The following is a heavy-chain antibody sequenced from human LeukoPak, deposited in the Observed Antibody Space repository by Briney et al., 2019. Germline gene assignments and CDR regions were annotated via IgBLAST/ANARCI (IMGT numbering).Heavy chain of an antibody. CDR2: IIPIFGTA. CDR1: GGTFSSYA. V-gene: IGHV1-69*05. J-gene: IGHJ5*02. Sequence: GASVKVSCKASGGTFSSYAISWVRQAPGQGLEWMGRIIPIFGTANYAQKFQGRVTITTDESTSTAYMELSGLRSEDTAVYYCARVTFSVGGGSFGGFDPWGQGTLVTVSS. D-gene: IGHD2-15*01. CDR3: ARVTFSVGGGSFGGFDP.